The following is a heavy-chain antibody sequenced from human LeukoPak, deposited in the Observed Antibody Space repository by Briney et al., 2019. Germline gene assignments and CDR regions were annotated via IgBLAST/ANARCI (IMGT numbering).Heavy chain of an antibody. D-gene: IGHD3-9*01. CDR2: IRYDGSNK. V-gene: IGHV3-30*02. CDR1: GFTFSSYG. J-gene: IGHJ3*02. CDR3: ARDHGRYVWLGAFDI. Sequence: GGSLRLSCAASGFTFSSYGMHWVRQAPGKGLEWVAFIRYDGSNKYFADSVKGRFTISRDNAKNSLYLQMNSLRAEDTAVYYCARDHGRYVWLGAFDIWGQGTMVTVSS.